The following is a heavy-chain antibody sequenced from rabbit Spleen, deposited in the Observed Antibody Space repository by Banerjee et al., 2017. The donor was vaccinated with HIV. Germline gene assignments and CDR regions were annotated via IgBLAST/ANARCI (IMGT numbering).Heavy chain of an antibody. CDR2: INIATGKS. J-gene: IGHJ4*01. V-gene: IGHV1S45*01. D-gene: IGHD7-1*01. Sequence: QEQLVESGGGLVQPTGSLTLTCKASGFSFSDKDVMCWVRQAPGKGLEWITCINIATGKSVYASWVSGRFIMSRTSSTTVTLQMTSLTAADTATYFCARDLVTAIGWNFALWGQGTLVTVS. CDR3: ARDLVTAIGWNFAL. CDR1: GFSFSDKDV.